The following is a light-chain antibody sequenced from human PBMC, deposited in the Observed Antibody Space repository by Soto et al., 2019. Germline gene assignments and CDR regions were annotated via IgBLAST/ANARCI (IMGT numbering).Light chain of an antibody. CDR3: QQYNSYASGT. CDR2: KAS. V-gene: IGKV1-5*03. CDR1: QNINSW. Sequence: DIQMTQSPSTLSASVGDRVTITCRASQNINSWLAWYQQKPGKAPKLLIYKASSLESGVPSRFSGSGSGTEFTLIINSLQPDDVAINYCQQYNSYASGTFGQGTKVEIK. J-gene: IGKJ1*01.